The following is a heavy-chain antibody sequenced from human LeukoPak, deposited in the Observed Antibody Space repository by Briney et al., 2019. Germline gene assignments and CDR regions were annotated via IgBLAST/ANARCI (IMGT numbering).Heavy chain of an antibody. Sequence: ASVKVSCKASGYTFTGYYMYWVRQAPGQGLEWMGWINPNSGGTNYAQKFQGRVTMTRDTSISTAYMELSRLRSDDTAVYYCARARAERYDSSGYYSYWGQGTLVTVSS. CDR2: INPNSGGT. V-gene: IGHV1-2*02. J-gene: IGHJ4*02. D-gene: IGHD3-22*01. CDR3: ARARAERYDSSGYYSY. CDR1: GYTFTGYY.